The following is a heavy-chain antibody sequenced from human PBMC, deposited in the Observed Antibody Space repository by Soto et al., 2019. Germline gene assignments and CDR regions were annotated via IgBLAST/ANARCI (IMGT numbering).Heavy chain of an antibody. CDR2: LTGSSSNI. Sequence: GGSLRLSCAASGFSFRNYAMSWVRQAPGKGLEWISTLTGSSSNIYYADSVKGRFAISRDNSRNTLYLQMNSLTAEDTAVYYCANGRATYGLLTHDYWGQGTLVTVS. J-gene: IGHJ4*02. V-gene: IGHV3-23*01. D-gene: IGHD3-10*01. CDR1: GFSFRNYA. CDR3: ANGRATYGLLTHDY.